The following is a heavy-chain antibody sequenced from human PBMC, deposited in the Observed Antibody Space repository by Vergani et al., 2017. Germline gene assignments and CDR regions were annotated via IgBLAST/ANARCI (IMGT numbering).Heavy chain of an antibody. D-gene: IGHD3-9*01. Sequence: QVQLVQSGAEVKKPGSSVKVSCKASGGPFKNLAFSWVRQVPGQGLEWMGRIITFFGTTDYAQKFQGRFTMTRDTSTSTVYMELSSLRSEDTAIYYCARGDYGILTGYRYWGQGTLVTVSA. J-gene: IGHJ4*02. CDR1: GGPFKNLA. CDR2: IITFFGTT. CDR3: ARGDYGILTGYRY. V-gene: IGHV1-69*05.